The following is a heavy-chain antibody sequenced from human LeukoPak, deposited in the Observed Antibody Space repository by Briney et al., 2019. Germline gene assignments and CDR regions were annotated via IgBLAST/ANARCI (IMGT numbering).Heavy chain of an antibody. CDR3: SRDRLGGLDY. CDR2: IKQDGSEK. V-gene: IGHV3-7*01. CDR1: GFTFSSYW. D-gene: IGHD5-12*01. Sequence: PGGSLRLSCAASGFTFSSYWMSWVRQAPGKGLEWVANIKQDGSEKYYVDSVKGRFTISRDNAKNSLCLQMSSLRAEDTAVYYCSRDRLGGLDYWGQGTLVTVSS. J-gene: IGHJ4*02.